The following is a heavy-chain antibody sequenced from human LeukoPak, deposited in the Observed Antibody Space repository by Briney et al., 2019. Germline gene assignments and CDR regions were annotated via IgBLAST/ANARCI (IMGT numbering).Heavy chain of an antibody. CDR1: GFTVSSNY. J-gene: IGHJ4*02. CDR3: ARYDGGSGPFDY. CDR2: LYSGGNT. D-gene: IGHD3-10*01. V-gene: IGHV3-53*01. Sequence: GGSLRLSCTVSGFTVSSNYMSWVRQAPGKGLEWVSVLYSGGNTYYADSVKGRFTVSRDNSKNTLYLQMNSLRAEDTAVYYCARYDGGSGPFDYWGQGTLVTVSS.